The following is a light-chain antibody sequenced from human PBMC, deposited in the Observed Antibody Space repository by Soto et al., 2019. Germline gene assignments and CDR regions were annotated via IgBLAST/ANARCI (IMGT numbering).Light chain of an antibody. CDR2: ATS. CDR1: QTVNSDY. J-gene: IGKJ1*01. CDR3: HQFGYSPRT. Sequence: VLTQSPGTLSLSPGETATLSCRASQTVNSDYLAWFQQRPGQAPRLLIFATSRRATDIPDRFSGSGSGTDFTLAIRRLEPEDFAVYYCHQFGYSPRTFGQGTKVDIK. V-gene: IGKV3-20*01.